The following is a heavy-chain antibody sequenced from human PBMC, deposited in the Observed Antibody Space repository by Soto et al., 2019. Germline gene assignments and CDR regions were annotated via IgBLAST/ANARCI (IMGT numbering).Heavy chain of an antibody. CDR2: IWYDGSNK. Sequence: GGSLRLSCAASGFTFSSYGMHWVRQAPGKGLEWVAVIWYDGSNKYYADSVKGRFTISRDNSKNTLYLQMNSLRAEDTAVYYCARSEWLSYYFDYWGQGILVTVSS. D-gene: IGHD3-3*01. J-gene: IGHJ4*02. CDR1: GFTFSSYG. CDR3: ARSEWLSYYFDY. V-gene: IGHV3-33*01.